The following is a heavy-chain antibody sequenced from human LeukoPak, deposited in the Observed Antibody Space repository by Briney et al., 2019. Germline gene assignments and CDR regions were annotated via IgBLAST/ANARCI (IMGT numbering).Heavy chain of an antibody. D-gene: IGHD2-15*01. CDR1: GGSISSYY. Sequence: PSETLSLTCTVSGGSISSYYWSWIRQPPGKGLEWIWYIYYSGSTNYNPSLKSRVTISVDTSKNHFSLKLSSVTAADTAVYYCASAVTDCSGGSCYYQDANWYFDLWGRGTLVPVSS. J-gene: IGHJ2*01. CDR3: ASAVTDCSGGSCYYQDANWYFDL. CDR2: IYYSGST. V-gene: IGHV4-59*01.